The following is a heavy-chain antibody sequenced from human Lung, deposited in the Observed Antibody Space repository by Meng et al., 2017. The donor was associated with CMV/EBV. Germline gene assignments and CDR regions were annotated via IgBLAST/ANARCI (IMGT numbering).Heavy chain of an antibody. D-gene: IGHD1-1*01. CDR2: LYDSGST. CDR3: ARDLEY. V-gene: IGHV4-39*07. CDR1: CGSISSSTYY. Sequence: LPDAVPGRWSPSETRPLPCSFSCGSISSSTYYWAWIRQPPGKGLEWIGSLYDSGSTYYHPSLKSRVTISVDTSKTYFSLKLRSVTAADTAVYYCARDLEYWGQGTLVTVSS. J-gene: IGHJ4*02.